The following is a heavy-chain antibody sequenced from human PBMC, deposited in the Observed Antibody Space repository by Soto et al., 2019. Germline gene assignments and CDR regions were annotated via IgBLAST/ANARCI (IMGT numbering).Heavy chain of an antibody. CDR3: ARAHIFSYYDILTGYYRGSNWFDP. D-gene: IGHD3-9*01. CDR2: IYYSGST. CDR1: GGSISSYY. Sequence: SETLSLTCTVSGGSISSYYWSWIRQPPGKGLEWIGYIYYSGSTNYNPSLKSRVTISVDTSKNQFSLKLSSVTAADTAVYYCARAHIFSYYDILTGYYRGSNWFDPWGQGTLVTVSS. J-gene: IGHJ5*02. V-gene: IGHV4-59*01.